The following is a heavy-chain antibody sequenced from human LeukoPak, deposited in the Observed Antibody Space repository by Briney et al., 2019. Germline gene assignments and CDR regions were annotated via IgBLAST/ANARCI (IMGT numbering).Heavy chain of an antibody. CDR3: IAGGWSTDAFEM. CDR2: ISGSGGST. D-gene: IGHD6-19*01. Sequence: GGSLRLSCAASGFTFSNYVMSWVRQAPGKGLEWVSGISGSGGSTNYADSVKGRFTISRDNSKNVLFLQINSLRGEDTAVYYCIAGGWSTDAFEMWGQGTTVTVSS. J-gene: IGHJ3*02. CDR1: GFTFSNYV. V-gene: IGHV3-23*01.